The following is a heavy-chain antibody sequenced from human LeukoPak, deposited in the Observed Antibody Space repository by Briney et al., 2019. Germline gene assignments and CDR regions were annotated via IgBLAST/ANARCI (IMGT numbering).Heavy chain of an antibody. CDR3: AREEDRNLDY. V-gene: IGHV3-21*01. CDR2: ISSSSSYI. Sequence: GGSLRLSCAASGFTFSNAWMNWVRQAPGKGLEWISSISSSSSYIHYADSVKGRFTISRDNAKNSLYLQMNSLRAEDTAVYYCAREEDRNLDYWGQGTLVTVSS. J-gene: IGHJ4*02. D-gene: IGHD1-14*01. CDR1: GFTFSNAW.